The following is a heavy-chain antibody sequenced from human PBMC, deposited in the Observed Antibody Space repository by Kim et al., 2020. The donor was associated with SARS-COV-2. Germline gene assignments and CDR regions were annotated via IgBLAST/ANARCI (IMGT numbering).Heavy chain of an antibody. D-gene: IGHD2-15*01. Sequence: GGSLRLSCAASGFTVRSNFMSWIRQAPGKGLECISIIYGDGRTYYADSVKGRFTISRDNSQNTLYLQMNSLRADDTAVYYCARYVDCLVGSCSSDDAFDIWGQGTMVTVSS. CDR2: IYGDGRT. CDR1: GFTVRSNF. J-gene: IGHJ3*02. CDR3: ARYVDCLVGSCSSDDAFDI. V-gene: IGHV3-53*01.